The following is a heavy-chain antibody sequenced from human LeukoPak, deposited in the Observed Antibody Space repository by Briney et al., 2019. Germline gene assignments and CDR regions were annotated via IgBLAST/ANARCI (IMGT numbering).Heavy chain of an antibody. D-gene: IGHD4-11*01. CDR3: ARDPSSVTLYFFDY. Sequence: GASVKLSCKASVYTFSGNYIHWLRQAPGQGLEWMGWIDANNGDTKSAQKFQGRVTMSRDTSISTAYMDLSSLSPDDAAVYYCARDPSSVTLYFFDYWGQGTLVTVSS. J-gene: IGHJ4*02. CDR1: VYTFSGNY. V-gene: IGHV1-2*02. CDR2: IDANNGDT.